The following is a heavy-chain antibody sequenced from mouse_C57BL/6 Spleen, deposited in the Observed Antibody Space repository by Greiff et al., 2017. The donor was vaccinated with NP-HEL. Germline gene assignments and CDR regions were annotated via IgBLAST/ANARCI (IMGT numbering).Heavy chain of an antibody. CDR2: IHPNSGST. V-gene: IGHV1-64*01. Sequence: QVQLQQPGAELVKPGASVKLSCKASGYTFTSYWMHWVKQRPGQGLEWIGMIHPNSGSTNYNEKFKSKATLTVDKSSSTAYMQLSSLTSEDSAVYYCASGYSYDGNYAMDYWGQGTSVTVSS. D-gene: IGHD2-12*01. J-gene: IGHJ4*01. CDR1: GYTFTSYW. CDR3: ASGYSYDGNYAMDY.